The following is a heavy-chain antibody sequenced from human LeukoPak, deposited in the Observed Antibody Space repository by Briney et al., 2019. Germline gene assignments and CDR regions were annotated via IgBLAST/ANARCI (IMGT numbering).Heavy chain of an antibody. V-gene: IGHV3-74*01. CDR3: ARELPPVVKYYFDY. CDR1: GFTFSDSW. Sequence: GGSLRLSCVGSGFTFSDSWMHWVRQAPGKGLVWVSRISSDGRTTTSAGSVKGRFTISRDNAKNTLYLQMNSLRVEDTAVYYCARELPPVVKYYFDYWGQGTLVTVSS. J-gene: IGHJ4*02. CDR2: ISSDGRTT. D-gene: IGHD3-22*01.